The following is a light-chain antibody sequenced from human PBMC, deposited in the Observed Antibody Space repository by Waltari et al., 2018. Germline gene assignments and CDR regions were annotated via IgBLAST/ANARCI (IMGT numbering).Light chain of an antibody. CDR3: QKDGSLPPT. CDR1: QSISRF. J-gene: IGKJ1*01. CDR2: DAS. Sequence: EIMLTQSPGTLSLSPGERATLSCRASQSISRFLAWYQQKPGQAPRLLIYDASSSATGIQDRFIGSGSGTDFSLTISSMDPEATAVYYCQKDGSLPPTFGQGTKLE. V-gene: IGKV3-20*01.